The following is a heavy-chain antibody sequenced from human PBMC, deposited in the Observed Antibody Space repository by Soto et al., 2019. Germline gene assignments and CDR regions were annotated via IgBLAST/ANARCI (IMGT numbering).Heavy chain of an antibody. CDR1: GGTFSSYS. CDR3: ARRQYDFWSGYWGDYYYYGMDV. D-gene: IGHD3-3*01. Sequence: GASVNVSCKSSGGTFSSYSMSWVRQAPGQGLECMGGIIPIFGTANYAQKFQGRVTITADKSTSTAYMELSSLRSEDTAVYYCARRQYDFWSGYWGDYYYYGMDVWGQGTTVTVSS. CDR2: IIPIFGTA. V-gene: IGHV1-69*06. J-gene: IGHJ6*02.